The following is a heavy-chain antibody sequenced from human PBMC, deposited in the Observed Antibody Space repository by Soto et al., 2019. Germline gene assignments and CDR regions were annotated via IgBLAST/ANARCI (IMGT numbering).Heavy chain of an antibody. CDR2: TRSKAHSYAT. Sequence: GGSLRLSCAASGFSFSDSAIRWVRQASGKGLEWVGRTRSKAHSYATAFAASVKGRFTISRDDSKNTVYLQMNSLKTEDTAVYYCTRHTVDYWGQGTLVTVSS. CDR1: GFSFSDSA. V-gene: IGHV3-73*01. J-gene: IGHJ4*02. D-gene: IGHD4-4*01. CDR3: TRHTVDY.